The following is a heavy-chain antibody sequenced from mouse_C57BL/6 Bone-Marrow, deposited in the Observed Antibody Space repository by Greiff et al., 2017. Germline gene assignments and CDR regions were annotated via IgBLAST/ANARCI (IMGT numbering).Heavy chain of an antibody. CDR2: IRSKSNNYAT. CDR3: VRWLPYYYAMDY. Sequence: EVQRVESGGGLVQPKGSLKLSCAASGFSFNTYAMNWVRQAPGKGLEWVARIRSKSNNYATYYADSVKDRFTISRDDSESMLYLQMNNLKTEDTVMYYCVRWLPYYYAMDYWGQGTSVTVSS. V-gene: IGHV10-1*01. D-gene: IGHD2-2*01. J-gene: IGHJ4*01. CDR1: GFSFNTYA.